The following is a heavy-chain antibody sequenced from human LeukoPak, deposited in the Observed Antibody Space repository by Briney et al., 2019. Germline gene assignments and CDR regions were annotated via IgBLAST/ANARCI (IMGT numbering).Heavy chain of an antibody. CDR1: GFTFSSYS. CDR2: ISSSSSYK. J-gene: IGHJ4*02. CDR3: ASWARG. D-gene: IGHD3-16*01. V-gene: IGHV3-21*01. Sequence: GGSLRLSCAASGFTFSSYSMNWVRQAPGKGLEWVSSISSSSSYKYYADSVKGRFTISRDNAKNSLYLQMNSLRAEDTAVYYCASWARGCGQGTLVTVSS.